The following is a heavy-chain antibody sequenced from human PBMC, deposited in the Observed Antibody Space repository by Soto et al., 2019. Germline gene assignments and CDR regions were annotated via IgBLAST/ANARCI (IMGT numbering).Heavy chain of an antibody. Sequence: GGSLRLSCAASGFTFSSYAMHWVRQAPGKGLEWVAVISYDGSNKYYADSVKGRFTISRDNSKNTLYLQMNSLRAEDTAVYYCARDVAAAGTRLIDYWGQGTLVTVSS. CDR1: GFTFSSYA. CDR2: ISYDGSNK. J-gene: IGHJ4*02. V-gene: IGHV3-30-3*01. CDR3: ARDVAAAGTRLIDY. D-gene: IGHD6-13*01.